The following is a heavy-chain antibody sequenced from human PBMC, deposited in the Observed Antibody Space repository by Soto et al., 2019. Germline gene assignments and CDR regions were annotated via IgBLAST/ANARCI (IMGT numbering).Heavy chain of an antibody. CDR1: GDSVSSNSAA. D-gene: IGHD5-18*01. CDR2: TYYRSKWYN. Sequence: SQTLSLTCAISGDSVSSNSAAWNWIRQSPSRGLEWLGRTYYRSKWYNDYAVSVKSRITINPDTSKNQFSLQLNSVTPEDTAVYYCARLGIQLKTGSYYHYGMDVWGQGTTVTVSS. V-gene: IGHV6-1*01. CDR3: ARLGIQLKTGSYYHYGMDV. J-gene: IGHJ6*02.